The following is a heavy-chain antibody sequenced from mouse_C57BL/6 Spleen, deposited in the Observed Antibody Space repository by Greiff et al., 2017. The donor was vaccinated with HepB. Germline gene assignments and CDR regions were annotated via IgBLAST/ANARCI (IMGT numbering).Heavy chain of an antibody. CDR3: AKNFGGRGDYFDY. D-gene: IGHD1-1*02. CDR2: IWRGGST. Sequence: VKLMESGPGLVQPSQSLSITCTVSGFSLTSYGVHWVRQSPGKGLEWLGVIWRGGSTDYNAAFMSRLSITKDNSKSQVFFKMNSLQADDTAIYYCAKNFGGRGDYFDYWGQGTTLTVSS. V-gene: IGHV2-5*01. J-gene: IGHJ2*01. CDR1: GFSLTSYG.